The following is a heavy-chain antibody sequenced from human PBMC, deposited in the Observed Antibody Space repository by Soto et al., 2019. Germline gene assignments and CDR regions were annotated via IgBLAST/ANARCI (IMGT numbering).Heavy chain of an antibody. CDR2: IIPILGIA. V-gene: IGHV1-69*04. CDR1: GGTFSSYT. D-gene: IGHD4-17*01. CDR3: ATEVLRCPYFVGCDAFDI. Sequence: SVKVSCKASGGTFSSYTISWVRQAPGQGLEWMGRIIPILGIANYAQKFQGRVTITADKSTSTAYMELSSLRSEDTAVYYCATEVLRCPYFVGCDAFDIWGQGTMVTVSS. J-gene: IGHJ3*02.